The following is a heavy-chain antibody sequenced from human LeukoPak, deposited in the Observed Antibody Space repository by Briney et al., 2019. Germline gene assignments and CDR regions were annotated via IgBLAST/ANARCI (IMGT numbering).Heavy chain of an antibody. CDR1: GFTVSSNY. CDR2: IYSGGST. CDR3: ATETGRYDYGLFYY. J-gene: IGHJ4*02. Sequence: GGSLRLSCAASGFTVSSNYMSWVRQAPGKGLEWVSVIYSGGSTYYADSVKGRFTISRDNSKNTLYLQMDSLRAEDTAVYYCATETGRYDYGLFYYWGQGTRVTVSS. D-gene: IGHD4-17*01. V-gene: IGHV3-66*02.